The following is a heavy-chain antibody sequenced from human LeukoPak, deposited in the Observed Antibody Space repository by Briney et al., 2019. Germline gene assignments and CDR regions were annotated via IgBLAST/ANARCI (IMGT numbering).Heavy chain of an antibody. J-gene: IGHJ6*02. V-gene: IGHV4-59*01. D-gene: IGHD3-3*01. CDR1: GGSMSSYY. Sequence: SETLSLTCTVSGGSMSSYYWSWIRQPPGKGLEWIGYIYYSGSTNYNPFLKSRVTISVDTSKNQFSLKLSSVTAADTAVYYCASSYSDFWSGYWGYYYGMDVWGQGTTVTVSS. CDR2: IYYSGST. CDR3: ASSYSDFWSGYWGYYYGMDV.